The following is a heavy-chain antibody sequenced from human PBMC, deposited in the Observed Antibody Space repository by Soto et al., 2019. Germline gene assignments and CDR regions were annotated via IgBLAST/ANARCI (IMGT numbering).Heavy chain of an antibody. V-gene: IGHV3-64*01. CDR1: GFTFSSYA. D-gene: IGHD2-2*01. J-gene: IGHJ4*02. Sequence: GGSLRLSCAASGFTFSSYAMHWVRQAPGKGLEYVSAISSNGGSTYYANSVKGRFTISRDNSKNTLYLQMGSLRAEDMAVYYCARDHEYCSSTSCSRSFADYWGQGTLVTVSS. CDR3: ARDHEYCSSTSCSRSFADY. CDR2: ISSNGGST.